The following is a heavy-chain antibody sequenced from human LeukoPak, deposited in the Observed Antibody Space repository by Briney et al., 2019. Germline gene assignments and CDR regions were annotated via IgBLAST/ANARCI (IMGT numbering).Heavy chain of an antibody. CDR2: IYYSGET. CDR3: ASHYYDSGWFDP. CDR1: GGSISSYY. D-gene: IGHD3-22*01. V-gene: IGHV4-39*07. Sequence: SETLSLTCTVSGGSISSYYWSWIRQSPGKGLEWIGTIYYSGETYYTPSLKSRVTISVDTSMTQFSLKLSSVTAADTAVYYCASHYYDSGWFDPWGQGTLVTVSS. J-gene: IGHJ5*02.